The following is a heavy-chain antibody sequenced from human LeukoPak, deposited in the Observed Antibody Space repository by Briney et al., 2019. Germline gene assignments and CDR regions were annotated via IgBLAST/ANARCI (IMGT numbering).Heavy chain of an antibody. CDR2: IYHSGST. CDR1: GYSISSGYY. J-gene: IGHJ6*03. D-gene: IGHD6-13*01. V-gene: IGHV4-38-2*02. Sequence: PSQTLSLTCTVSGYSISSGYYWGWIRQPPGKGLEWIGSIYHSGSTYYNPSLKSRVTISVDTSKNQFSLKLSSVTAADTAVYYCARVGYGIAPSYYYYYYMDVWGKGTTVTVSS. CDR3: ARVGYGIAPSYYYYYYMDV.